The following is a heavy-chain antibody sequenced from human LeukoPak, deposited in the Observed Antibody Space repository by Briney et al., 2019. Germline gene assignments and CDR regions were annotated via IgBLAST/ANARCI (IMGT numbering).Heavy chain of an antibody. V-gene: IGHV4-4*02. CDR2: LYHSGST. Sequence: PSQTLSLTCAVSARSISSSNWWSWVRQHPGKGLEWSAELYHSGSTNHNPSLKSRVTISVDTSKNQVSLKLSSVTAADTAVYYCARLSTVTTSFDYWGQGTLVTVSS. D-gene: IGHD4-11*01. J-gene: IGHJ4*02. CDR3: ARLSTVTTSFDY. CDR1: ARSISSSNW.